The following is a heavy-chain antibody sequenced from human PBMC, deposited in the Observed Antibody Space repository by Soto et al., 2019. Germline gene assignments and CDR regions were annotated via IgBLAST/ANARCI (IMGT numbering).Heavy chain of an antibody. CDR1: GGSISTGGYY. CDR3: ATVRWELHDAFDI. CDR2: IYHSGMT. V-gene: IGHV4-31*03. D-gene: IGHD1-26*01. Sequence: QVQLQESGPGVVEPSQTPSLTCTVSGGSISTGGYYWSWIRQHPGRGLEWIGYIYHSGMTYSNPSLQSRVAISIDTSKNQFSLKPSSVTAADTAVYYCATVRWELHDAFDIWGQGTMVSDSS. J-gene: IGHJ3*02.